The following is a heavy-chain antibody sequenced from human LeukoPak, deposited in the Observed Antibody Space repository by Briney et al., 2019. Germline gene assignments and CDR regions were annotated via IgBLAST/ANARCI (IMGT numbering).Heavy chain of an antibody. D-gene: IGHD3-22*01. CDR1: GGSISSYY. V-gene: IGHV4-59*12. Sequence: SETLSLTCTVSGGSISSYYWTWIRQPPGKGLEWIGSIYYSGSTYYNPSLKSRVSISGDTSKKQFSLKLSSVTAADTAVYYCARAYYYDSSGPTVDYWGQGTLVTVSS. CDR3: ARAYYYDSSGPTVDY. CDR2: IYYSGST. J-gene: IGHJ4*02.